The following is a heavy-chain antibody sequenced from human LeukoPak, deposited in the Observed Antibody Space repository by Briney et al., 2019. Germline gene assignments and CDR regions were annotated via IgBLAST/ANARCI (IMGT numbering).Heavy chain of an antibody. CDR1: GDSVSSNSAV. D-gene: IGHD4-4*01. V-gene: IGHV6-1*01. J-gene: IGHJ5*02. CDR3: ARSGNHGSNSGLLRS. CDR2: TYYRSKWYN. Sequence: SQTLSLTCAISGDSVSSNSAVWNWIRQSPLRGLEWLGRTYYRSKWYNDYAVSVRSRISINPDTSKNQFSLQLNSVTPEDTAVYYCARSGNHGSNSGLLRSWGQGTLVTVSS.